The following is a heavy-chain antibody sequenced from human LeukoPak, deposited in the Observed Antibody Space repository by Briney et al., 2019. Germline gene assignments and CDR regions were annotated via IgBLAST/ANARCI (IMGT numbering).Heavy chain of an antibody. J-gene: IGHJ3*02. D-gene: IGHD3-10*01. CDR2: IKSKTDGGTT. CDR1: GFTFSSYG. CDR3: TTGSRRFRENFDI. Sequence: GGSLRLSCAASGFTFSSYGMSWVRQAPGKGLEWVGRIKSKTDGGTTDYAAPVKGRFTISRDDSKNTLYLQMNSLKTEDTAVYYCTTGSRRFRENFDIWGQGTMVTVSS. V-gene: IGHV3-15*01.